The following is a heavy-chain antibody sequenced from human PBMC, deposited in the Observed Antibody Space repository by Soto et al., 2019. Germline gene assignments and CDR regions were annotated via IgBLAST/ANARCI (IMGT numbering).Heavy chain of an antibody. Sequence: GGSLRLSCAASGFTFSSYSMNWVRQAPGKGLEWVSSISSSSSYIYYADSVKGRFTISRDNAKNSLYLQMNSLRAEDTAVYYCARSRLGYGDYVRGGMDVWGQGTTVTVSS. V-gene: IGHV3-21*01. J-gene: IGHJ6*02. CDR3: ARSRLGYGDYVRGGMDV. CDR1: GFTFSSYS. D-gene: IGHD4-17*01. CDR2: ISSSSSYI.